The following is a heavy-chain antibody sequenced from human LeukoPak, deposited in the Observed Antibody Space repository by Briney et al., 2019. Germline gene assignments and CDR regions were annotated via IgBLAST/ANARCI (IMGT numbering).Heavy chain of an antibody. CDR1: GASMSNHY. CDR2: IYGSGST. CDR3: ASRPGGSTWYGVFDY. J-gene: IGHJ4*02. D-gene: IGHD6-13*01. Sequence: SETLSLTCTVSGASMSNHYWSWIRQSPGKGLEWIGYIYGSGSTNYNPSLKSRVTMSVDTSKTQSSLRLSSVTTADTALYYCASRPGGSTWYGVFDYWSRGTLVTVSS. V-gene: IGHV4-59*11.